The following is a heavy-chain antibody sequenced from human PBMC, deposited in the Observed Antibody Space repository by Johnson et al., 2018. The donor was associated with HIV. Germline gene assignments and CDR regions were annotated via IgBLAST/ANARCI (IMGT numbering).Heavy chain of an antibody. CDR3: ARLEELLRAFDI. CDR2: IRYDGSNK. V-gene: IGHV3-30*02. J-gene: IGHJ3*02. CDR1: GFTFSSYG. D-gene: IGHD1-26*01. Sequence: QVQLVESGGGVVQPGGSLRLSCAASGFTFSSYGMHWVRQAPGKGLEWVAFIRYDGSNKYYADSVKGRFTISRDNSKNTLYLQMNSLRAEDTAVYYCARLEELLRAFDIWGQGTMVTVSS.